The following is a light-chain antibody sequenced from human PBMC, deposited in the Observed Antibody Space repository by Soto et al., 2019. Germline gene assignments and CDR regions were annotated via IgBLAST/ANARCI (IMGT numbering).Light chain of an antibody. CDR2: GAS. Sequence: EIVMTQSPATLSVSPGERATLSCRASQSVSSKLAWYHQKPGQAPRLLIYGASTRATGIPARFSGSGSGTEFTLTISSLQSEDFAVYYCQQYNNWPPLTFGGGTKVEI. J-gene: IGKJ4*01. CDR1: QSVSSK. CDR3: QQYNNWPPLT. V-gene: IGKV3-15*01.